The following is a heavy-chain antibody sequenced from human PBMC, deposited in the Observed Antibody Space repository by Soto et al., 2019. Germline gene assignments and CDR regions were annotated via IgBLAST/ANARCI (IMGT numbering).Heavy chain of an antibody. J-gene: IGHJ4*02. V-gene: IGHV1-69*02. D-gene: IGHD6-13*01. CDR1: GGTFSSYT. Sequence: QVQLVQSGAEVKKPGSSVKVSCKASGGTFSSYTISWVRQAPGQGLEWMGRIIPILGIANYAQKFQGRVTITADKSTSTAYMELSSLRSEDTAVYYCARVALAAADDSDDDWGQGTLVTVSS. CDR2: IIPILGIA. CDR3: ARVALAAADDSDDD.